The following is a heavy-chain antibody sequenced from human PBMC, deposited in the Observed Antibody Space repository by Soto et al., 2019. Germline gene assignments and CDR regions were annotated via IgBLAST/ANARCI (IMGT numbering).Heavy chain of an antibody. CDR1: GGTFSSYA. V-gene: IGHV1-69*01. CDR2: IIPIYGTA. CDR3: ASDRGSESGFGYYYYGMDV. Sequence: SVKVSCKASGGTFSSYAVSWVRQAPGQGLEWMGGIIPIYGTANYAQKFQVRGTSTADESTSTAYLELSSPRSADTAVYDCASDRGSESGFGYYYYGMDVWGQGTTVTVSS. D-gene: IGHD3-10*01. J-gene: IGHJ6*02.